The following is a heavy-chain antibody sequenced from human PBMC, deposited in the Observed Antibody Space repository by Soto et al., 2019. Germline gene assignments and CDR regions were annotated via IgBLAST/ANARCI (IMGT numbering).Heavy chain of an antibody. Sequence: EAHLLESGGDLVQPGGSLRLSCAASQFTFSSYAMNWVRQAPGKGLEWVSGISGSGGSTYYADSVKGRFIISRDNSKNTLYLQRNSLRTEDTATYYCAKALVYFGSGSYSNLYGMNVWGQGTTVTVSS. CDR3: AKALVYFGSGSYSNLYGMNV. CDR2: ISGSGGST. D-gene: IGHD3-10*01. J-gene: IGHJ6*02. CDR1: QFTFSSYA. V-gene: IGHV3-23*01.